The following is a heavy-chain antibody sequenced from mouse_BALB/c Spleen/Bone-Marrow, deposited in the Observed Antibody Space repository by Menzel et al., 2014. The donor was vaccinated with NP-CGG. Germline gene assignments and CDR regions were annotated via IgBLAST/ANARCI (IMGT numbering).Heavy chain of an antibody. CDR1: GFSLTGYG. CDR2: IWGVGST. D-gene: IGHD1-1*01. Sequence: VQVVESGPGLVAPSQSLSITCTVSGFSLTGYGLNWVRQPPGEGLEWLGMIWGVGSTDYNSALKSRLSISKDNSKGQVFLKMNSLQTDDTARYYCAREPTVVAGAWFAYWGQGTLVTVSA. J-gene: IGHJ3*01. V-gene: IGHV2-6-7*01. CDR3: AREPTVVAGAWFAY.